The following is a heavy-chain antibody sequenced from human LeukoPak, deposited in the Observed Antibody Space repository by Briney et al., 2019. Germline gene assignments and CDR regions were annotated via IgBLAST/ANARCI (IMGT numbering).Heavy chain of an antibody. CDR2: INHSGST. Sequence: PSETLSLTCAVYGGSFSGYYWSWIRQPPGKGLEWIGEINHSGSTNYNPSLKSRVTISVDTSKNQFSLKLSSVTAADTAVYYCARGPLHFDYWGQGTLVTVSS. CDR1: GGSFSGYY. V-gene: IGHV4-34*01. J-gene: IGHJ4*02. CDR3: ARGPLHFDY.